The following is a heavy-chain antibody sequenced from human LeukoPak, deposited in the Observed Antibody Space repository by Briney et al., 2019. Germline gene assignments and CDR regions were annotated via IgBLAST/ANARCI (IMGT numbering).Heavy chain of an antibody. Sequence: GGSLRLSCTASGFTLGGHDMHWVRQTTGDGLEWVAAVSAGHHAFYAGSVKGRFTVSREDAKNSLRLQMNSLRAGDTAVYYCVREARGYHYTYFDYWGQGSLVTVSS. D-gene: IGHD5-18*01. CDR3: VREARGYHYTYFDY. CDR2: VSAGHHA. V-gene: IGHV3-13*01. J-gene: IGHJ4*02. CDR1: GFTLGGHD.